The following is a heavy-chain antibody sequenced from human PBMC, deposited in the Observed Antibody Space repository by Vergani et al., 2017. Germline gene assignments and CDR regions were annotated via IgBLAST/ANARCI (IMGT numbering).Heavy chain of an antibody. Sequence: QVQLQESGPGLVKTSGTLSLTCSVSGGSLSSSNWWSWVRPPPGKGLEWIGEINHSGSTNYNASLKSLVTISVDKSKNQFSLKLSAVTAADTAMYDCATAGSGFGELFLDYWGQGTLVTVSS. V-gene: IGHV4-4*02. CDR2: INHSGST. J-gene: IGHJ4*02. D-gene: IGHD3-10*01. CDR1: GGSLSSSNW. CDR3: ATAGSGFGELFLDY.